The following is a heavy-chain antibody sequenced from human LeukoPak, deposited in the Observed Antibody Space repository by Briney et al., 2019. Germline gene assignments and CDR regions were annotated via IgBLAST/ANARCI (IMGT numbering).Heavy chain of an antibody. CDR2: VFHSGNT. V-gene: IGHV4-39*01. CDR1: GGSISNSTHY. CDR3: ARRSEY. Sequence: PSETLSLTCTVSGGSISNSTHYWGWIRQPPGKGLEWIGSVFHSGNTYYNPSLKSRVTISVDTSKNQFSLKLSSVTAADTAVYYCARRSEYWGQGTLVTVSS. J-gene: IGHJ4*02.